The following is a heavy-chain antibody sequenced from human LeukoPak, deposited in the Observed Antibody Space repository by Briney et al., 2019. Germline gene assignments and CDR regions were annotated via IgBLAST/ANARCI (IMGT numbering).Heavy chain of an antibody. CDR2: INHSGST. CDR3: ARGLWREVYYYDSSGYYYFDY. J-gene: IGHJ4*02. Sequence: PSETLSLTCAVYGGSFSGYYWSWIRQPPGKGLEWIGEINHSGSTNYNPSLKSRVTISVDTSKNQFSLKLSSVTAADTAVYYCARGLWREVYYYDSSGYYYFDYWGQGTLVTVSS. D-gene: IGHD3-22*01. CDR1: GGSFSGYY. V-gene: IGHV4-34*01.